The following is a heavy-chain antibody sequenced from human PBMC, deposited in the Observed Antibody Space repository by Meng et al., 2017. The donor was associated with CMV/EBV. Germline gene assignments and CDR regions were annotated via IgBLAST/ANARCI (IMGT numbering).Heavy chain of an antibody. V-gene: IGHV1-69*05. CDR2: IIPIFGTA. J-gene: IGHJ6*02. D-gene: IGHD5-18*01. CDR1: GGTFSSYA. CDR3: ARGGYSYGNYYYYGMDV. Sequence: SVKVSCKASGGTFSSYAISWVRQAPGQGLEWMGGIIPIFGTANYAQKFQGRVTITTDESTSTAYMELSSLRSEDTAVYYCARGGYSYGNYYYYGMDVWGQGITVTVSS.